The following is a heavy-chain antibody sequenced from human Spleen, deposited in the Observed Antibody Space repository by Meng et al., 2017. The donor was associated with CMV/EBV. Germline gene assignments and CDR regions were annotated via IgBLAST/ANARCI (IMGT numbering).Heavy chain of an antibody. V-gene: IGHV1-46*01. D-gene: IGHD3-10*01. CDR3: ARTQSYYGSGTYNWFDP. CDR1: GYIVTTYH. CDR2: IKSDGESK. J-gene: IGHJ5*02. Sequence: QVQLVQSGAEVKHTGASVRLSCKASGYIVTTYHMHWVRQAPGQGLEWMGIIKSDGESKIYAQKFEDRVTMTRDMSTSTVYMGLTSLRSEDTAVYFCARTQSYYGSGTYNWFDPWGQGTLVTVSS.